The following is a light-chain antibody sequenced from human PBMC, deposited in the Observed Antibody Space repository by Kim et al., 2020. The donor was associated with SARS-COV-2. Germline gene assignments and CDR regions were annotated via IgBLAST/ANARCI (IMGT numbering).Light chain of an antibody. J-gene: IGKJ4*01. V-gene: IGKV4-1*01. CDR3: HQYYSIPPYT. CDR2: WAS. Sequence: DIVMTQSPDSLAVSLGERATINCKSSQSILYSSNNKNYVAWYQQKPGQPPKLLIYWASTRESGVPDRFSGSGSGTAFTLTISSLQAEDVAVYYCHQYYSIPPYTFGGGTKLEI. CDR1: QSILYSSNNKNY.